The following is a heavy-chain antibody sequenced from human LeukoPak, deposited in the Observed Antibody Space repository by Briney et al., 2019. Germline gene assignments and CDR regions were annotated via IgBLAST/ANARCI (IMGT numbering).Heavy chain of an antibody. CDR3: ARLSGITMIVVLISDAFDI. J-gene: IGHJ3*02. D-gene: IGHD3-22*01. CDR1: GGSISSSSYY. Sequence: SETLSLTCTVSGGSISSSSYYWGWIRQPPGKGLEWIGSIDYSGSTYYSPSLKSRVTISVDTSKNQFSLKLSSVTAADTAVYYCARLSGITMIVVLISDAFDIWGQGTMVTVSS. CDR2: IDYSGST. V-gene: IGHV4-39*01.